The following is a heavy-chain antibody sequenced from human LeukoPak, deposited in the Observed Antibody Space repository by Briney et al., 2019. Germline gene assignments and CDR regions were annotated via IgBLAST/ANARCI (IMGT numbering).Heavy chain of an antibody. CDR1: GDFFSTYY. CDR2: IYYSGST. CDR3: ARDSESSGWYLVDY. J-gene: IGHJ4*02. D-gene: IGHD6-19*01. V-gene: IGHV4-4*07. Sequence: SETLSLTCTVSGDFFSTYYWSWIRQPAGKGLEWIGSIYYSGSTYYNPSLKSRVTISVDTSKNQFSLKLSSVTAADTAVYYCARDSESSGWYLVDYWGQGTLVTVSS.